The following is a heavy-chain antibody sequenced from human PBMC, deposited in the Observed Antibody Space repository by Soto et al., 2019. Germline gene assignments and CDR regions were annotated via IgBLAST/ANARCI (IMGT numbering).Heavy chain of an antibody. J-gene: IGHJ4*02. CDR2: IYSDDSR. V-gene: IGHV3-53*02. CDR3: ATHRGGYDRDFDY. Sequence: EVQLVETGGGLIQPGGSLTLSCAVSGFTVSRNFMSWVRQAPGKGLEWVSVIYSDDSRYYAGSVKGRFTISRDNSKNTLFLQMNSLRAEDTVVYYCATHRGGYDRDFDYWGRGALVTVSS. CDR1: GFTVSRNF. D-gene: IGHD5-12*01.